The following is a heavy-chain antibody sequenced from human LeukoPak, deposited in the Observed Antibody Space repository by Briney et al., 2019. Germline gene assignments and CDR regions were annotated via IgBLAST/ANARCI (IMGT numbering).Heavy chain of an antibody. V-gene: IGHV6-1*01. D-gene: IGHD6-13*01. CDR3: AREEAAVGYYFDL. Sequence: SQTLSLTCAISGDSVSRNSAAWNWIRQSPSRGLEWLGRTYYRSKWFNDYSVSIKSRITINPDTSKNQFSLQLNSVTPEDTAVYFCAREEAAVGYYFDLWGQGTLVTVSS. CDR2: TYYRSKWFN. J-gene: IGHJ4*02. CDR1: GDSVSRNSAA.